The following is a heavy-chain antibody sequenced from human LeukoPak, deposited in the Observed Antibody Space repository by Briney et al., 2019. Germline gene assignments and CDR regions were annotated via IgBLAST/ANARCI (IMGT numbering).Heavy chain of an antibody. CDR3: ARDGSSTLDFDY. Sequence: GGSLRLSCAASGFTFSSYSMNWVRHAPGKGLEWVSSISSSSSYIYYADSVKGRFTISRDNAKSSLYLQMNSLRAEDTAVYYCARDGSSTLDFDYWGQGTLVTVSS. D-gene: IGHD2-2*01. CDR1: GFTFSSYS. CDR2: ISSSSSYI. V-gene: IGHV3-21*01. J-gene: IGHJ4*02.